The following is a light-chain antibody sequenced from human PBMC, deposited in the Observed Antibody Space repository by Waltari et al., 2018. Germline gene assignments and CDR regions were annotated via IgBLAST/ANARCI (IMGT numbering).Light chain of an antibody. Sequence: SYELTQPPSVSVSPGQTARITCSGDALPKQYAYWYQQKPGQPPVLVIYTYSERPSGIPERVTGSSSGTTVTLTISGVQAEDEADYYCQSADSSGTYVVFGGGTKLTVL. CDR3: QSADSSGTYVV. J-gene: IGLJ2*01. CDR1: ALPKQY. V-gene: IGLV3-25*03. CDR2: TYS.